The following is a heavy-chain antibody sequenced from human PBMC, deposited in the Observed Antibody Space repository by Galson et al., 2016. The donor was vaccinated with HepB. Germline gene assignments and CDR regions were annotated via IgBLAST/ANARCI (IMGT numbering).Heavy chain of an antibody. Sequence: SLRLSCAASKFTFISYVMSWVRQAPGKGLEWVSGISGSGGSTYYADSVKGRFTNSRDNSKNTLYLQLNNLRAEDTALYYCGKGQMAGTLGAFDIWGQGTMVTVSS. CDR3: GKGQMAGTLGAFDI. CDR1: KFTFISYV. J-gene: IGHJ3*02. CDR2: ISGSGGST. V-gene: IGHV3-23*01. D-gene: IGHD6-19*01.